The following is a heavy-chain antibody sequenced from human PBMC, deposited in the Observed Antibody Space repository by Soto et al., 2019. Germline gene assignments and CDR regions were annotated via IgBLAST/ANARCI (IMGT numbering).Heavy chain of an antibody. J-gene: IGHJ6*02. Sequence: QVQLVQSGAEVKKPGSSVTVSCKASGGTFGNSAISWVRQAPGQGLEWMGGIIPIFPTPAYAQKFQGRVTITADESTTTAYMELTSLRSEATAVYYCARDKDRQQLGGNYYYGIDVWGQGTTVTGSS. D-gene: IGHD3-3*02. CDR3: ARDKDRQQLGGNYYYGIDV. CDR1: GGTFGNSA. V-gene: IGHV1-69*12. CDR2: IIPIFPTP.